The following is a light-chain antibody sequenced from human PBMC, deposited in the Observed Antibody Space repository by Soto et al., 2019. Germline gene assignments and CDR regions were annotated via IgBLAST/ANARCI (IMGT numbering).Light chain of an antibody. Sequence: EIQMTQSPSTLSASVGDRVTITCRASQSISSWLAWYQQKPGKAPNLLIYKASTLESGVPSRFSGSGSGTEFTLTISSLQHDDFTTYYCQQYNTYPYTFGQGTKLEIK. CDR1: QSISSW. CDR2: KAS. CDR3: QQYNTYPYT. J-gene: IGKJ2*01. V-gene: IGKV1-5*03.